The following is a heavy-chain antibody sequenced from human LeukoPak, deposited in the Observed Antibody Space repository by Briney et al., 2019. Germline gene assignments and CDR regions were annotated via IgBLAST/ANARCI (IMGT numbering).Heavy chain of an antibody. CDR3: ARDGFDFWSGYPTTVDY. CDR1: GVTFSSYS. V-gene: IGHV3-48*01. D-gene: IGHD3-3*01. Sequence: PGGSLRLSCVASGVTFSSYSMNWVRQSPGKGLEWVSYISSSSNTIYYADSVKGRFTISRDNANNSLYLQMNSLRAEDTAVYYCARDGFDFWSGYPTTVDYWGQGTLVTVSS. J-gene: IGHJ4*02. CDR2: ISSSSNTI.